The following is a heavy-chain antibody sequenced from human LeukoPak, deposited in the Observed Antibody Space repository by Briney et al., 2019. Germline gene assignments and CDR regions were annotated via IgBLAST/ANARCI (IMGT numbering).Heavy chain of an antibody. CDR3: VCGSSWSSFDY. D-gene: IGHD6-13*01. Sequence: SVKVSCKASGGTFSSYAISWVRQAPGQGLEWMGRIIPILGIANYAQKFQGRVTITADKSTSTAYMELSSLRSEDTAVYYCVCGSSWSSFDYWGQGTLVTVSS. CDR1: GGTFSSYA. J-gene: IGHJ4*02. CDR2: IIPILGIA. V-gene: IGHV1-69*04.